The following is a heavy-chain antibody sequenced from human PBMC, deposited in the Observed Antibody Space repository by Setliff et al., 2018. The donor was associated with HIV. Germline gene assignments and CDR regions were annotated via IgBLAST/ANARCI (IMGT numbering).Heavy chain of an antibody. Sequence: SSETLSLTCTVSGGSTDSGSYYWAWIRQPPGKGLEWIGSMYYTGSTYYNPSLKSRVTISIDTSKNQSSLKLNSVTAADTAMYYCARDGGGSGWYFVLGYSDYWGPGTLVTVSS. CDR3: ARDGGGSGWYFVLGYSDY. CDR1: GGSTDSGSYY. V-gene: IGHV4-39*02. D-gene: IGHD6-19*01. J-gene: IGHJ4*02. CDR2: MYYTGST.